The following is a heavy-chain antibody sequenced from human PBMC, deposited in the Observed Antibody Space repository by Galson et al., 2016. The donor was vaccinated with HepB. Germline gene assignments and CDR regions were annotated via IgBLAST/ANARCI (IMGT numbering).Heavy chain of an antibody. CDR2: SYNSGNT. J-gene: IGHJ3*01. CDR1: GCSTYTSY. D-gene: IGHD5-12*01. Sequence: ETLSLTCSVSGCSTYTSYWSWVRQPPGKGLEWVGYSYNSGNTVYNPSLDSRVTVSVDTSKNQFSLRLTSVTAADTAVYYCAKVGRYSFDVWGPGTMVTVSS. CDR3: AKVGRYSFDV. V-gene: IGHV4-59*01.